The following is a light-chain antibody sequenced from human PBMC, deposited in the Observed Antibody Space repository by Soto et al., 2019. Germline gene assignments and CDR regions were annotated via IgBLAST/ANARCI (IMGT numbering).Light chain of an antibody. CDR2: ASS. CDR1: QNTYTY. V-gene: IGKV1-39*01. CDR3: QQSYSNILS. J-gene: IGKJ4*01. Sequence: DIQLPQSPSSLSASVGDRVTISCRASQNTYTYVTWYQLKPWKPPKLLTFASSTLQSGVPSRFSGSGSAADFSLTISSLLPEDLATDYCQQSYSNILSFGGGTRVEL.